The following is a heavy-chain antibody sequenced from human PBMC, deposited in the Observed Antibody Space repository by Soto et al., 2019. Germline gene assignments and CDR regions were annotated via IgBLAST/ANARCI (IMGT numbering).Heavy chain of an antibody. J-gene: IGHJ6*02. CDR3: AKDIHTKWELLHFPYYYGMDV. Sequence: GGSLRLSCAASGFTFSSYGMHWVRQAPGKGLEWVAVISYDGSNKYYADSVKGRFTISRDNSKNTLYLQMNSLRAEDTTVYYCAKDIHTKWELLHFPYYYGMDVWGQGTTVTVSS. V-gene: IGHV3-30*18. CDR1: GFTFSSYG. D-gene: IGHD1-26*01. CDR2: ISYDGSNK.